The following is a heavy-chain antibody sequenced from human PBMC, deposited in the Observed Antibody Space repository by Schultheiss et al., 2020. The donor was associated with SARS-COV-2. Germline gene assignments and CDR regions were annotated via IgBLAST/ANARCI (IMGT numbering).Heavy chain of an antibody. V-gene: IGHV3-20*04. CDR1: GFTFSSYA. J-gene: IGHJ2*01. Sequence: GESLKISCAASGFTFSSYAMSWVRQAPGKGLEWVSGINWNGGSTGYADSVKGRFTISRDNAKNSLYLQMNSLRAEDTAVYYCARGGDCSSTSCYQVYWCFDLRSRGTLVTVS. CDR2: INWNGGST. D-gene: IGHD2-2*03. CDR3: ARGGDCSSTSCYQVYWCFDL.